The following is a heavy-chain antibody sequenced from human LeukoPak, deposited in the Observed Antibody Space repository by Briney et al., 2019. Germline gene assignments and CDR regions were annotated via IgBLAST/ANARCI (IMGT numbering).Heavy chain of an antibody. D-gene: IGHD5-18*01. CDR1: GYTFTNYY. CDR3: AREIGPRQLHLWASAFDY. CDR2: INPSDGRT. J-gene: IGHJ4*02. Sequence: GASVNVSCKASGYTFTNYYMHWVRQAPGQGLEWMGIINPSDGRTSYGQKFQGRVTMTRDTSTSTVYMELSSLRSEDTAVYYCAREIGPRQLHLWASAFDYWGQGTLVTVSS. V-gene: IGHV1-46*01.